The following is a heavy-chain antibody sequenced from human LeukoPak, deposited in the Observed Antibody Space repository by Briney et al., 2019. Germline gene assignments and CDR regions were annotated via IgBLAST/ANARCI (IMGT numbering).Heavy chain of an antibody. Sequence: GESLKISCEGSGYSFTNFWICWVRQMPGKGLEWMGVIYPGDSDTRYSPSFRGQVTISADKSISTAYLQWSSLKASDTAMYYSASAIVGAPSPDYWGQGTLVTVSS. CDR3: ASAIVGAPSPDY. J-gene: IGHJ4*02. V-gene: IGHV5-51*01. D-gene: IGHD1-26*01. CDR2: IYPGDSDT. CDR1: GYSFTNFW.